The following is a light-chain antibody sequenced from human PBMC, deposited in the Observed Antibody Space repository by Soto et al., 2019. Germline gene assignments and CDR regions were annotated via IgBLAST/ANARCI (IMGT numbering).Light chain of an antibody. CDR2: EDH. CDR1: SANIGSNY. Sequence: QSVLTQPPSVSAAPGQKVTLSCSGSSANIGSNYVSWYPQVPGTAPKLLIYEDHKRPSEIPDRFSGSKSGTSATLDITGLQTGDEADYYCGSWDSSLSAGVFGGGTKLTVL. CDR3: GSWDSSLSAGV. V-gene: IGLV1-51*02. J-gene: IGLJ3*02.